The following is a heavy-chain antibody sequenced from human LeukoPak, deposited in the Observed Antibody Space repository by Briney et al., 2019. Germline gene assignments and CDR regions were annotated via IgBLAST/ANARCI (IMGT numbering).Heavy chain of an antibody. Sequence: GGSLRLSCAASGFSFSTYDMHWVRQAPGKGLEWVAVISYDGSKKYYADSVKGRFTISRDNSKNTLYLQMNSLRAEDTAVYYCAKARAYGNPPGYWGQGTLVTVSS. CDR3: AKARAYGNPPGY. J-gene: IGHJ4*02. V-gene: IGHV3-30-3*01. CDR2: ISYDGSKK. CDR1: GFSFSTYD. D-gene: IGHD3-10*01.